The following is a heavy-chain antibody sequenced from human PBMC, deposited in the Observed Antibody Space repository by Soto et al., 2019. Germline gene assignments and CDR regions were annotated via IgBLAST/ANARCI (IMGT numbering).Heavy chain of an antibody. CDR3: ASRPRNGYNT. CDR2: IIPIFGTS. Sequence: QVQLVQSGAELKKPGSSVKVSCKSSGGTFSNYAITWVRQAPGQGLEWMGGIIPIFGTSNYAQKFQGRVTFTADESITTTYMELSSLKSEGTAVYYCASRPRNGYNTWGQGTLVTVSS. D-gene: IGHD5-12*01. CDR1: GGTFSNYA. J-gene: IGHJ5*02. V-gene: IGHV1-69*01.